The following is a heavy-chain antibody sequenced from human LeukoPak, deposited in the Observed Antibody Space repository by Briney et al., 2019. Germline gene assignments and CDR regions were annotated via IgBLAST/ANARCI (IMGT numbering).Heavy chain of an antibody. V-gene: IGHV3-21*01. J-gene: IGHJ4*02. Sequence: PGGSLRLSCAASGFTFSSYSMNWVRQAPGKGLEWVSSISSSSSYIYYADSVKGRFTISRDNAKNSLYLQMNSLRAEDTAEYYCASNPDYYDSRQYDYWGQGTLVTVSS. D-gene: IGHD3-22*01. CDR3: ASNPDYYDSRQYDY. CDR2: ISSSSSYI. CDR1: GFTFSSYS.